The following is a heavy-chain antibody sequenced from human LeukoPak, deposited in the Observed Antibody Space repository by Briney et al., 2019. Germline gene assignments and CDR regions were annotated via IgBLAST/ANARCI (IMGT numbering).Heavy chain of an antibody. CDR2: VSAYNGKT. J-gene: IGHJ5*02. Sequence: ASVKVSCKASGYTFYYYGISWVRQAPGQGLEWMGWVSAYNGKTNYAQKLQGRVTMTTDTSTSTAYMELRSLRSDDTAVYYGVREENWFDPWGQGTLVTVSS. V-gene: IGHV1-18*01. CDR3: VREENWFDP. CDR1: GYTFYYYG.